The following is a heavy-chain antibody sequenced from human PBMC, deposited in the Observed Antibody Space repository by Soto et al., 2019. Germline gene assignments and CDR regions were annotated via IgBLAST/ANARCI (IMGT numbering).Heavy chain of an antibody. J-gene: IGHJ6*02. CDR2: IYHSGST. D-gene: IGHD6-19*01. CDR3: ARVSHSSGWYALGGMDV. Sequence: PSETLSLTCAVSGGSISSSNWWSWVRQPRGKGLEWIGEIYHSGSTNYNPSLKSRVTISVDKSKNQFSLKLSSVTAADTAVYYCARVSHSSGWYALGGMDVWGQGTTVTVS. V-gene: IGHV4-4*02. CDR1: GGSISSSNW.